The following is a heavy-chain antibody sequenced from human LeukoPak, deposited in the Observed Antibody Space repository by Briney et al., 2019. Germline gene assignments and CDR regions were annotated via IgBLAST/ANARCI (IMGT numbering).Heavy chain of an antibody. CDR2: IFYSGST. CDR3: ARGRARDGSFPWLDS. J-gene: IGHJ5*01. CDR1: VDSIGSYY. D-gene: IGHD3-10*01. Sequence: SETLSLTCSVSVDSIGSYYWTWIRQSPGKGLEWIGYIFYSGSTDYSPSLKSRVTISVDTSNNQFSLQLRSVTAADTANYYCARGRARDGSFPWLDSWGQGNLVVVSS. V-gene: IGHV4-59*01.